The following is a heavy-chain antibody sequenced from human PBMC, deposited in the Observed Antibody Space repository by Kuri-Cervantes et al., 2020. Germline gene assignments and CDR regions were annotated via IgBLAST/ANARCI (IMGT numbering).Heavy chain of an antibody. CDR3: ARDHLGTFDY. D-gene: IGHD3-16*01. CDR1: GDSTRSYY. V-gene: IGHV4-4*07. J-gene: IGHJ4*02. CDR2: IYTSGIT. Sequence: SETLSLTCTVSGDSTRSYYWGWVRQPAGKGLEWIGRIYTSGITNYNPSLKSRVTISVDTSKNQFSLKLSSVTAADTAVYYCARDHLGTFDYWGQGTLVTVSS.